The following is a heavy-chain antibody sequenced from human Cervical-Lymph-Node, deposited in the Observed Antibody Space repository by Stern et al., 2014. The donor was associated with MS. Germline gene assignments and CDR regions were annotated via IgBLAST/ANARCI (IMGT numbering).Heavy chain of an antibody. CDR3: ATPSTVTVGGMDV. J-gene: IGHJ6*02. V-gene: IGHV1-69*01. Sequence: VQLVKSGAEVKKPGSSVKVSCKASGGTFSSQAINWVRQAPGQGLEWVGGIIPIFGTPNYAQKVQDRVTITADESTSTAYMDLSSLRSEDTAVYYCATPSTVTVGGMDVWGQGTTVTVSS. D-gene: IGHD4-17*01. CDR2: IIPIFGTP. CDR1: GGTFSSQA.